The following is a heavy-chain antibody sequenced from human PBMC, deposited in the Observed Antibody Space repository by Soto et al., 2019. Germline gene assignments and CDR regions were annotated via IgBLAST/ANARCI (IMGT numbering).Heavy chain of an antibody. V-gene: IGHV4-39*01. D-gene: IGHD3-9*01. CDR1: GGSISSSSYY. CDR2: IYYSGST. CDR3: ARQSGFSGYCFDP. J-gene: IGHJ5*02. Sequence: QLQLQESGPGLVKPSETLSLTCTVSGGSISSSSYYWGWIRQPPGKGLEWIGSIYYSGSTYYNPSLKSRVTISVDTSKNQFSLKLSSVTAADTAVYYCARQSGFSGYCFDPWGQGTLVTVSS.